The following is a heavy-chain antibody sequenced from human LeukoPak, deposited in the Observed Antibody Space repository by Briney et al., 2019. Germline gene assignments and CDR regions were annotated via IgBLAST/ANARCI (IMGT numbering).Heavy chain of an antibody. CDR3: ARLRWDWGFGY. Sequence: GGSLRLSCAASGFTFSTYGMHWVRQAPGKGLEWVAVIWYDGSKKYYADSVKGRFTISRDNSKNTLYPEMNRLRVEDTAVYYCARLRWDWGFGYWGQGTLVTVSS. CDR2: IWYDGSKK. J-gene: IGHJ4*02. V-gene: IGHV3-33*01. CDR1: GFTFSTYG. D-gene: IGHD3/OR15-3a*01.